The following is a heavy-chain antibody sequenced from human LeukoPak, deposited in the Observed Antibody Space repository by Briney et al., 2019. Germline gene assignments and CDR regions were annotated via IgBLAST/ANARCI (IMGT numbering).Heavy chain of an antibody. CDR2: IYPGDSDT. V-gene: IGHV5-51*01. CDR3: ARALRYCSSTSCQYYYYGMDV. CDR1: GYSFTSYW. J-gene: IGHJ6*02. Sequence: GESLKISCEGSGYSFTSYWIGWVRQMPGKGLEWMGIIYPGDSDTRYSPSFQGQVTISADKSISTAYLQWSSLKASDTAMYYCARALRYCSSTSCQYYYYGMDVWGQGTTVTVSS. D-gene: IGHD2-2*01.